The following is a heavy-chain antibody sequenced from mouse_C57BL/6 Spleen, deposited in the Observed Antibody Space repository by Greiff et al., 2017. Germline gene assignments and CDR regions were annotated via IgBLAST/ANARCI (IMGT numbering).Heavy chain of an antibody. D-gene: IGHD1-1*01. CDR2: IWSGGST. J-gene: IGHJ1*03. Sequence: VKLKQSGPGLVQPSQSLSITCTVSGFSLTSYGVHWVRQSPGKGLEWLGVIWSGGSTDYNAAFISRLSISKDNSKSQVFFKMNSLQADDTAIYYCARFITTVAWYFDVWGTGTTVTVSS. V-gene: IGHV2-2*01. CDR3: ARFITTVAWYFDV. CDR1: GFSLTSYG.